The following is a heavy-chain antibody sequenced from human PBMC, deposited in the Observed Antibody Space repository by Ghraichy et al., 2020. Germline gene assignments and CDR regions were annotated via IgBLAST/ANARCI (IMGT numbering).Heavy chain of an antibody. J-gene: IGHJ4*02. D-gene: IGHD6-19*01. Sequence: GGSLRLPCAASGFTFSSYGMHWVRQAPGKGLEWVAVIWYDGSNKYYADSVKGRFTISRDNSKNTLYLQMNSLRAEDTAVYYCARDSNSPIAVAGTGSVDYWGQGTLVTVSS. CDR3: ARDSNSPIAVAGTGSVDY. V-gene: IGHV3-33*01. CDR1: GFTFSSYG. CDR2: IWYDGSNK.